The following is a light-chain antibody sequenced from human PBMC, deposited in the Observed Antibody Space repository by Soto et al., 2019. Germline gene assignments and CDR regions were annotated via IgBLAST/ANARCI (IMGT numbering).Light chain of an antibody. CDR2: GSS. V-gene: IGKV3D-20*02. J-gene: IGKJ1*01. CDR3: QQRSKWPRP. Sequence: GALSLCNGERATLSCRPSQSVSSSYLAWYQQKPGQAPRLLIYGSSTRATGVPARFSGSGSGTDFTLTISRLEPEDFTVYYCQQRSKWPRPFGQVTKV. CDR1: QSVSSSY.